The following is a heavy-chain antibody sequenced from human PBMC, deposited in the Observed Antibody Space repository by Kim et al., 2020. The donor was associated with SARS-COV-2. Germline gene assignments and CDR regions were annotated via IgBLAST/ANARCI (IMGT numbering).Heavy chain of an antibody. Sequence: SETLSLTCTVSGGSISSGGYYWSWIRQHPGKGLEWIGYIYYSGSTYYNPSLKSRVTISVDTSKNQFSLKLSSVTAADTAVYYCARNIVVVPAAFDYWGQGTLVTVSS. J-gene: IGHJ4*02. CDR3: ARNIVVVPAAFDY. CDR1: GGSISSGGYY. D-gene: IGHD2-2*01. V-gene: IGHV4-31*03. CDR2: IYYSGST.